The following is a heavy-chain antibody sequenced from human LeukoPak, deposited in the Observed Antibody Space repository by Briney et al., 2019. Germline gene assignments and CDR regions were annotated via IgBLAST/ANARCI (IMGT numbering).Heavy chain of an antibody. V-gene: IGHV4-34*01. D-gene: IGHD2-2*01. Sequence: SETLSLTCAVYGGSFSGYYWSWIRQPPGKGLEWIGEINHSGSTNYNPSLKSRVTISVDTSKNQFSLKLSSVTAADTAVYYCARQDIVVVPAAIAWFDPWGQGTLVTVSS. J-gene: IGHJ5*02. CDR2: INHSGST. CDR1: GGSFSGYY. CDR3: ARQDIVVVPAAIAWFDP.